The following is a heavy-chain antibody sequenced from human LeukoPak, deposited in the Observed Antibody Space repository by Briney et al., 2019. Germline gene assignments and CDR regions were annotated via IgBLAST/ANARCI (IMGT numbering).Heavy chain of an antibody. CDR3: AREQELAYCGGDCSHDAFDI. D-gene: IGHD2-21*02. J-gene: IGHJ3*02. CDR1: GFTFSDYD. CDR2: IWYDGSNK. Sequence: GGSLRLSCAASGFTFSDYDMNWVRQAPGKGLEWVAVIWYDGSNKYYADSVKGRFTISRDNSKNTLYLQMNSLRAEDTAVYYCAREQELAYCGGDCSHDAFDIWGQGTMVTVSS. V-gene: IGHV3-33*08.